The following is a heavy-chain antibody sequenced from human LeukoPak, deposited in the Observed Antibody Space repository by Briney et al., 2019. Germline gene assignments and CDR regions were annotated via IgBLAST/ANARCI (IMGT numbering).Heavy chain of an antibody. CDR3: AREGRESSGYDY. CDR2: IKQVGSEK. J-gene: IGHJ4*02. V-gene: IGHV3-7*01. Sequence: PGGSLRLSCAASGFTFSSYWMSWVRQAPGKGLEWVANIKQVGSEKYYVDSVKGRFTISRDNAKKSLYLQMNSLRAEDTAVYHCAREGRESSGYDYWGQGTLVTVSS. CDR1: GFTFSSYW. D-gene: IGHD3-22*01.